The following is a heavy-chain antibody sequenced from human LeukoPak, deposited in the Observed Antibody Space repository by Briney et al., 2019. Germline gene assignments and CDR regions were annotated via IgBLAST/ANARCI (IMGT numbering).Heavy chain of an antibody. Sequence: PGGSLRLSCAASGFTFSSYAMTWVRQAPGKGLEWVAFIRYDGSNKYYADSVKGRFTISRDNSKNTLYLQMNSLRAEDTAVYYCAKDHYDILLEDYWGQGTLVTVSS. V-gene: IGHV3-30*02. CDR3: AKDHYDILLEDY. CDR1: GFTFSSYA. CDR2: IRYDGSNK. J-gene: IGHJ4*02. D-gene: IGHD3-9*01.